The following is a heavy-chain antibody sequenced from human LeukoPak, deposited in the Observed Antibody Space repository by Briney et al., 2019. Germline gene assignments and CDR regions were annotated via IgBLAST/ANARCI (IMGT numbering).Heavy chain of an antibody. J-gene: IGHJ4*02. CDR2: IKSKTDGGTT. CDR3: TLIGYCSGGSCYRFDY. V-gene: IGHV3-15*01. D-gene: IGHD2-15*01. Sequence: GGSLRLFCAASGFTFSNAWMSWVRQAPGKGLEWVGRIKSKTDGGTTDYAAPVKGRFTISRDDSKNTLYLQMNSLKTEDTAVYYCTLIGYCSGGSCYRFDYWGQGTLVTVSS. CDR1: GFTFSNAW.